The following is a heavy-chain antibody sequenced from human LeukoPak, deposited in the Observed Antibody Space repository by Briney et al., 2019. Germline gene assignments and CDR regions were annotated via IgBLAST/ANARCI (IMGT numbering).Heavy chain of an antibody. J-gene: IGHJ4*02. Sequence: ASVKVSCKASGYAFSSFAIKWVRQATGQGLQWMGWINPYSGNTGYSQKFQERVTITRDTSTSTAYLEMSNLKSDDTAVYYCARRAYEYDSRCYFNWGQGTLVTVSS. CDR3: ARRAYEYDSRCYFN. CDR1: GYAFSSFA. CDR2: INPYSGNT. D-gene: IGHD3-22*01. V-gene: IGHV1-8*01.